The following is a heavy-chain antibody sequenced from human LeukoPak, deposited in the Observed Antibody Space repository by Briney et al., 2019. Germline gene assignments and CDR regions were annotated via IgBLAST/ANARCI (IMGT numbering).Heavy chain of an antibody. D-gene: IGHD3-22*01. Sequence: PGGSLRLSCAASGFTFSSYWMCWVRQAPGKGLEWVANIKQDGSEKYYVDSVKGRFTISRDNAKNSLYLQMNSLRAEDTAVYYCARDYYDSSGYYLLDYWGQGTLVTVSS. CDR1: GFTFSSYW. J-gene: IGHJ4*02. V-gene: IGHV3-7*01. CDR3: ARDYYDSSGYYLLDY. CDR2: IKQDGSEK.